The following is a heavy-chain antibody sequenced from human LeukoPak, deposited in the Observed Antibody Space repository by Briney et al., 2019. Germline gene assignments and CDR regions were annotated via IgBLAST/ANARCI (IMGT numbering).Heavy chain of an antibody. CDR1: GFTFSNYW. CDR2: IKSKTDGGTT. V-gene: IGHV3-15*01. D-gene: IGHD2-15*01. J-gene: IGHJ4*02. CDR3: TTLNDGSCPN. Sequence: GGSLRLSCAASGFTFSNYWMSWVRQAPGKGLESIGRIKSKTDGGTTDYAAPVKGRFTISRDDSKNTLYLQMNSLKTEDTAVYYCTTLNDGSCPNWGQGTLVTVSS.